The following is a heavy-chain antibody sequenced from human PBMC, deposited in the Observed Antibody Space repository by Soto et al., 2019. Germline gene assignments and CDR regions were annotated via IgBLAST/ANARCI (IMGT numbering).Heavy chain of an antibody. CDR2: IYHTGTT. CDR3: ARSPRSVSAGGIDY. Sequence: QVQLQESGPGLVKPSGTLSLTCAVSGGSISSSNLWTWVRQPPGKGLEWIGEIYHTGTTNYNPSLKSRVTISVDKSKHHFSLKLSSVTAADTAVYYCARSPRSVSAGGIDYWGQGILVTVSS. J-gene: IGHJ4*02. D-gene: IGHD6-13*01. V-gene: IGHV4-4*02. CDR1: GGSISSSNL.